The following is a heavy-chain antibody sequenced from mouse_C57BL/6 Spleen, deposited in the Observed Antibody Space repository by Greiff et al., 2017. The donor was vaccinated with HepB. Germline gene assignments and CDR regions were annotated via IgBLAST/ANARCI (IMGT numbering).Heavy chain of an antibody. CDR2: IYPRDGST. CDR1: GYTFTDHT. V-gene: IGHV1-78*01. CDR3: ARSDYYGSSYVDWFAY. Sequence: VQLQESDAELVKPGASVKISCKVSGYTFTDHTIHWMKQRPEQGLEWIGYIYPRDGSTKYNEKFKGKATLTADKSSSTAYMQLNSLTSEDSAVYFCARSDYYGSSYVDWFAYWGQGTLVTVSA. D-gene: IGHD1-1*01. J-gene: IGHJ3*01.